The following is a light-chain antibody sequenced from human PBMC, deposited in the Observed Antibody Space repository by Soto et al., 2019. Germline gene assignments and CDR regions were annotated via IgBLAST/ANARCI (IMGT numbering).Light chain of an antibody. CDR2: AAS. CDR1: QNIRTY. V-gene: IGKV1-39*01. Sequence: DIQMTQSPSSLSASIGDRVTITCRASQNIRTYLNWYQQKPGKAPDLLVFAASNLQTGVPSRFSGGGSGTDFTLTIGSLQPEDFATYYCQQTYSVLPYTFGQGTKLEIK. CDR3: QQTYSVLPYT. J-gene: IGKJ2*01.